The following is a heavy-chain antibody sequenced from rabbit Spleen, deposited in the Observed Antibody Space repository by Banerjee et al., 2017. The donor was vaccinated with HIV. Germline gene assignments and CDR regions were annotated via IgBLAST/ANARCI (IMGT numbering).Heavy chain of an antibody. CDR2: IDTGSSGFT. J-gene: IGHJ6*01. CDR3: ARDTSSSFSSSGMDL. V-gene: IGHV1S40*01. Sequence: QSLEESGGDLVKPGASLTLTCIASGVSFSGNSYMCWVRQAPGKGLEWIACIDTGSSGFTYFASWAKGRFTTSKTSSTTVTLQMTSLTAADTATYFCARDTSSSFSSSGMDLWGPGTLVT. CDR1: GVSFSGNSY. D-gene: IGHD1-1*01.